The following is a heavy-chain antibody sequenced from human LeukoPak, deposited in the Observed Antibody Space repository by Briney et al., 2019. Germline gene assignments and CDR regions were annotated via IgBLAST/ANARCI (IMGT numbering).Heavy chain of an antibody. CDR2: NHPYSGGT. V-gene: IGHV1-2*02. J-gene: IGHJ5*02. D-gene: IGHD6-25*01. Sequence: ASVKVSCKASGYIFSDYHMHWVRQVPGQGPEWMGWNHPYSGGTNYAQKLQGRLSMTRDMSISTAYMELNTLTSDDTAVYFCVRDKIAAAGGGAWGQGTLVTVSS. CDR1: GYIFSDYH. CDR3: VRDKIAAAGGGA.